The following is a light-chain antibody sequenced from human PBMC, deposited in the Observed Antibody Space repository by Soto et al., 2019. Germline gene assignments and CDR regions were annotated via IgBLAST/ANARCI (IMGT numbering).Light chain of an antibody. V-gene: IGLV2-14*01. J-gene: IGLJ3*02. Sequence: QSALTQPASVSGSAGQSITISCSGTMRDVGAYNLVSWYQQHPGTAPKLIIYEVRNRPSGISPRFSGSRSGNTASLTISGLPSEDEGDYYCSAYTASSTLVFGGGTKLTVL. CDR1: MRDVGAYNL. CDR2: EVR. CDR3: SAYTASSTLV.